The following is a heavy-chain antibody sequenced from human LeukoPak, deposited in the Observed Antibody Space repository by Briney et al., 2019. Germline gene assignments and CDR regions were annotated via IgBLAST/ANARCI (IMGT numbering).Heavy chain of an antibody. CDR2: INPNSGGT. CDR1: GYTFTGYY. CDR3: ARDLKQSPYYDFLSGYSDPFSLGY. J-gene: IGHJ4*02. D-gene: IGHD3-3*01. V-gene: IGHV1-2*02. Sequence: ASVKVSCKASGYTFTGYYMHWVRQAPGQGLEWMGWINPNSGGTNYAQKFQGRVTMTRDTSISTAYMELSRLRSDDTAVYYCARDLKQSPYYDFLSGYSDPFSLGYWGQGTLVTVSS.